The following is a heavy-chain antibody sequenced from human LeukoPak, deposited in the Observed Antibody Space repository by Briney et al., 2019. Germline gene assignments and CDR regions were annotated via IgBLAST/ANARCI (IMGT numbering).Heavy chain of an antibody. D-gene: IGHD1-14*01. CDR1: GLTFSNYA. CDR2: ISGSGDSA. J-gene: IGHJ3*02. CDR3: AKGRSTWYGDAFDI. V-gene: IGHV3-23*01. Sequence: GGSLRLSCAASGLTFSNYAMSWVRQAPGKGLEWVSGISGSGDSAYYADSVKGRFTISRDNSKSTVYLQMNSLRAEDAAIYYCAKGRSTWYGDAFDIWGQGTTVIVSS.